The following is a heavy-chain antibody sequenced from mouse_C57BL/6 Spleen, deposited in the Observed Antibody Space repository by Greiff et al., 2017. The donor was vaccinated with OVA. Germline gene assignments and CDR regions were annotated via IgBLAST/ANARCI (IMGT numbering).Heavy chain of an antibody. J-gene: IGHJ2*01. Sequence: DVHLVESGGGLVQPKGSLKLSCAASGFSFNTYAMNWVRQAPGKGLEWVARIRSKSNNYATYYADSVKDRFTISRDDSESKLNLLMNNLHAEDTAMYYCVRQGEGYFDYWGQGTTLTVSS. CDR2: IRSKSNNYAT. V-gene: IGHV10-1*01. CDR3: VRQGEGYFDY. CDR1: GFSFNTYA.